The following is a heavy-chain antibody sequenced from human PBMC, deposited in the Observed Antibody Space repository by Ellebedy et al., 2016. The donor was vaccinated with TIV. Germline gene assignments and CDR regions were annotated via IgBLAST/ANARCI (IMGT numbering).Heavy chain of an antibody. CDR2: IIPIFGTA. CDR1: GGTFSSYA. Sequence: AASVQVSCKASGGTFSSYAISWARQAPGQGLEWMGGIIPIFGTANYAQKFQGRVTITADESTSTAYMELSSLRSEDTAVYYCARQRYSGSYLFDYWGQGTLVTVSS. CDR3: ARQRYSGSYLFDY. J-gene: IGHJ4*02. D-gene: IGHD1-26*01. V-gene: IGHV1-69*13.